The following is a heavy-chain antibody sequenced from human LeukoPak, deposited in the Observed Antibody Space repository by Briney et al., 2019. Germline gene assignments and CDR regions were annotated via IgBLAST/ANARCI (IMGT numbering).Heavy chain of an antibody. Sequence: GGSLRLSCAASGFTFSSYAMSWVRQAPGKGLEWVSGVSGSGGSTYYADSVKGRFTISRDNSKNTLYLQMNSLRAEDTAVYYCAKNPGKAPIYYYDSSGYYYLDYWGQGTLVTVSS. CDR2: VSGSGGST. CDR3: AKNPGKAPIYYYDSSGYYYLDY. CDR1: GFTFSSYA. D-gene: IGHD3-22*01. V-gene: IGHV3-23*01. J-gene: IGHJ4*02.